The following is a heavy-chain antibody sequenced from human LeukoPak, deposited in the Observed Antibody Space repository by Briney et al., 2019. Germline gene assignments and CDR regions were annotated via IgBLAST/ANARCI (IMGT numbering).Heavy chain of an antibody. CDR1: GFTFSSYA. J-gene: IGHJ4*02. D-gene: IGHD4-11*01. V-gene: IGHV3-23*01. Sequence: GGSLRLSCAASGFTFSSYAMSWVRQAPGKGLEWVSTISSTGGATYYADSVKGRFATSRDNSRNTVDLQMNSLRADDTAVYYCAKESPYTSPRNYYFDYWGQGALVTVSS. CDR3: AKESPYTSPRNYYFDY. CDR2: ISSTGGAT.